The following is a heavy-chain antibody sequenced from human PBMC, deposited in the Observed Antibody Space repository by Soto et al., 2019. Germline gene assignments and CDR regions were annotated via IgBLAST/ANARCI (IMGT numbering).Heavy chain of an antibody. J-gene: IGHJ4*02. V-gene: IGHV4-59*01. Sequence: PSETLSLTCTVSGGSISSYYWSWIRQPPGKGLEWIGYIYYSGSTNYNPSLKSRVTISVDTSKNQFSLKLSSVTAADTAVYYCARENYDILTGYYSPFDYWGQGTLVTVSS. D-gene: IGHD3-9*01. CDR3: ARENYDILTGYYSPFDY. CDR1: GGSISSYY. CDR2: IYYSGST.